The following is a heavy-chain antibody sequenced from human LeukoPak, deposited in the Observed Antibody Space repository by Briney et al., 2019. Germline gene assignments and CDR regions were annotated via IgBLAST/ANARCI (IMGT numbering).Heavy chain of an antibody. V-gene: IGHV1-2*04. J-gene: IGHJ4*02. CDR2: INPNSAGT. CDR1: GYTFTAYY. CDR3: ARERRVTYYYDSSGYYRWDFDY. D-gene: IGHD3-22*01. Sequence: ASVRVSSTASGYTFTAYYMHWVRQAPGQRLEWMGRINPNSAGTNYAQKFQGWVTMTRDTSISTAYMELSRLRSDDTAVYYCARERRVTYYYDSSGYYRWDFDYWGQGTLVTVSS.